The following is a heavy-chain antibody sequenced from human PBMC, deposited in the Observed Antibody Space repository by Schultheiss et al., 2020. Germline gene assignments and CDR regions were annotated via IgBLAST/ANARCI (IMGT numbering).Heavy chain of an antibody. CDR1: GGSFSGYY. CDR3: ARVNDGDYGAFDY. V-gene: IGHV4-34*01. Sequence: SETLSLTCAVYGGSFSGYYWSWIRQPPGKGLEWIGVINHSGSTNYNPSLKSRVTISVDTSKNQFSLKLSSVTAADTAVYYCARVNDGDYGAFDYWGQGTLVTVSS. CDR2: INHSGST. D-gene: IGHD4-17*01. J-gene: IGHJ4*02.